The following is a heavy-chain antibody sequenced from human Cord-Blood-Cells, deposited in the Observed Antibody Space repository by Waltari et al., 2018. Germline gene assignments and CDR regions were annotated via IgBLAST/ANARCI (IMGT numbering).Heavy chain of an antibody. V-gene: IGHV4-39*01. CDR2: IYYSGST. CDR3: ARRSIAAAGTDY. D-gene: IGHD6-13*01. J-gene: IGHJ4*02. Sequence: QLQLQESGPGLVKPSETLSLTCTVSGDSISSSSYYWGWIRQPPGKGLEWIGSIYYSGSTYYNPSLKRRVTISVDTSKNQFSLKLSSVTAADTAVYYCARRSIAAAGTDYWGQGTLVTVSS. CDR1: GDSISSSSYY.